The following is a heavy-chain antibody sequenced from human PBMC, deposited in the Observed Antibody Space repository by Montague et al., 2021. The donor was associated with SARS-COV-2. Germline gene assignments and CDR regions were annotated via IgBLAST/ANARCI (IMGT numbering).Heavy chain of an antibody. CDR3: ARAFAMVRGVVDDD. CDR1: GFIFKKYA. Sequence: SLRLSCAASGFIFKKYALHWVRQTPGKGLEGVAVISFDGSVKYYADSVKGRFTISRDNSRSTLYLQMNSLRIEDTAVYYCARAFAMVRGVVDDDWGQGTLVTVSS. CDR2: ISFDGSVK. J-gene: IGHJ4*02. V-gene: IGHV3-30*04. D-gene: IGHD3-10*01.